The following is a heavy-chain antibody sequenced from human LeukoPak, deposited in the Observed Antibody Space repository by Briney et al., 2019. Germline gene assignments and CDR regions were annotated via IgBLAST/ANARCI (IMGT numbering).Heavy chain of an antibody. CDR1: GGSISTYY. CDR3: ARGGGYASPIGY. D-gene: IGHD5-12*01. CDR2: TYHSGST. V-gene: IGHV4-59*01. Sequence: SETLSLTCTLSGGSISTYYWSWIRQPPGKGLEWIGYTYHSGSTNYNPSLKSRVTISVDTSKNQFSLKLSSVTAAGTAVYYCARGGGYASPIGYWGQGALVTVSS. J-gene: IGHJ4*02.